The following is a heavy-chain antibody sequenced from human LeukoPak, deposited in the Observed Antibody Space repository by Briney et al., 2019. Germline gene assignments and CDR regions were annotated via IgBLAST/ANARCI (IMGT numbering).Heavy chain of an antibody. J-gene: IGHJ4*02. CDR3: ARVGYYDSSGPIIDY. Sequence: GGSLRLSCAASGFTFSSYAMSWVRQAPGKGLEWVSAISGSGGSTYYADSVKGRFTISRDNAKNSLYLQMNSLRAEDTAVYYCARVGYYDSSGPIIDYWGQGTLVTVSS. CDR2: ISGSGGST. V-gene: IGHV3-23*01. CDR1: GFTFSSYA. D-gene: IGHD3-22*01.